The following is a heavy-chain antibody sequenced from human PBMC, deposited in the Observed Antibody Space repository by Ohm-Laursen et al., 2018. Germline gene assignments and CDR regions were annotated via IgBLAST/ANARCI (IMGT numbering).Heavy chain of an antibody. Sequence: SLRLSCTAPGFSFDDHAMHWVRQAPGKGLEWVSGISWNSGNIGYADSVKGRFTISRDNGQNVLYLQMTRLRADDTAIYYCARGSSRDYREWGQGTLVTVSS. V-gene: IGHV3-9*01. CDR3: ARGSSRDYRE. J-gene: IGHJ4*02. CDR1: GFSFDDHA. D-gene: IGHD4-11*01. CDR2: ISWNSGNI.